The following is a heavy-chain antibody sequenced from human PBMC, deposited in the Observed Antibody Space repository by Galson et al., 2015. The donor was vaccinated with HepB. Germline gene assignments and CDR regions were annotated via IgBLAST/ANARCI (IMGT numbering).Heavy chain of an antibody. Sequence: CAISGDSVSRDTVGWNWIRQSPSRGLEWLGRTYYRSKWYSDYAISVKSRIIINADSSTNQFFLQLNSVIPEDTAVYHCTRVAHLGRGMNVWGQGTTVTVSS. D-gene: IGHD3-10*01. CDR2: TYYRSKWYS. J-gene: IGHJ6*02. V-gene: IGHV6-1*01. CDR3: TRVAHLGRGMNV. CDR1: GDSVSRDTVG.